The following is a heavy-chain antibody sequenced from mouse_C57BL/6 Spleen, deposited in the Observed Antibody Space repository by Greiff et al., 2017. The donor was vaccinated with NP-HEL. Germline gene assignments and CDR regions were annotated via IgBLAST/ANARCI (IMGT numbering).Heavy chain of an antibody. Sequence: DVKLVESEGGLVQPGSSMKLSCTASGFTFSDYYMAWVRQVPEKGLEWVANINYDGSSTYYLDSLKSRFIISRDNAKIILYLQMSSLKSEDTATYYCARDYTTVVANWYFDVWGTGTTVTVSS. D-gene: IGHD1-1*01. CDR3: ARDYTTVVANWYFDV. CDR2: INYDGSST. J-gene: IGHJ1*03. CDR1: GFTFSDYY. V-gene: IGHV5-16*01.